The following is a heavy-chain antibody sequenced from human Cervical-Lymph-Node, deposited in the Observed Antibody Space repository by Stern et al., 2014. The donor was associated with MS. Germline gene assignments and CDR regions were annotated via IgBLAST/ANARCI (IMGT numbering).Heavy chain of an antibody. CDR2: IYGYDDK. CDR3: AYSGSPVTTRPNWFDP. CDR1: GFSLSTSGVG. J-gene: IGHJ5*02. D-gene: IGHD4-11*01. Sequence: QVTLKESGPTLVTPTQTLTLTCSFSGFSLSTSGVGVGWIRQPPGKALEWLALIYGYDDKLYSPSRKTSLTITKDTSKNQVVLTMTNMDPVDTATYYCAYSGSPVTTRPNWFDPWGQGTLVTVSS. V-gene: IGHV2-5*01.